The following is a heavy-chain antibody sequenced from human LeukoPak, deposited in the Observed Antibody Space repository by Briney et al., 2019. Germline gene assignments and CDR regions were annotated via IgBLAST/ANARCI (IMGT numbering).Heavy chain of an antibody. CDR2: IQYDGSNK. CDR1: GFTFSSYG. V-gene: IGHV3-30*02. Sequence: GGSLRLSCAASGFTFSSYGMHWVRQAPGKGLEWVAFIQYDGSNKYYADSVKGRFTISRDNAKNSLYLQMNSLRAEDTAVYYCARQSAYSGSSAGSYYYYYMDVWGKGTTVTVSS. D-gene: IGHD1-26*01. J-gene: IGHJ6*03. CDR3: ARQSAYSGSSAGSYYYYYMDV.